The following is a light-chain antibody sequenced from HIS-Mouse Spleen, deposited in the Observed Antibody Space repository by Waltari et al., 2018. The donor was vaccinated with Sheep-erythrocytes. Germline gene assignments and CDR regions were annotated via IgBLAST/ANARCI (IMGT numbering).Light chain of an antibody. CDR2: KAS. J-gene: IGKJ4*01. Sequence: DIQMTQSPSSLSASVGDRVTITCQASQDISNYLNWYQQKPGKAPKLLIYKASSLESGVPSRFRGSGSGTEFTLTISSLQPDDFATYYCQQYNSYPLTFGGGTKVEIK. V-gene: IGKV1-5*03. CDR3: QQYNSYPLT. CDR1: QDISNY.